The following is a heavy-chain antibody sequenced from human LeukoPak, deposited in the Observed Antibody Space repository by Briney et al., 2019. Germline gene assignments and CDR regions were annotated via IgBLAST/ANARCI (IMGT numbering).Heavy chain of an antibody. V-gene: IGHV1-18*01. D-gene: IGHD6-13*01. CDR1: GYTFTSYG. CDR2: ISAYNGNT. CDR3: ARLIGIAAAGPLGGMDV. J-gene: IGHJ6*02. Sequence: ASVKVSCKASGYTFTSYGISWVRQAPGQGRECMGWISAYNGNTNYAQKLQGRVTMTTDTSTSTAYMELRSLRSDDTAVYYCARLIGIAAAGPLGGMDVWGQGTTVTVSS.